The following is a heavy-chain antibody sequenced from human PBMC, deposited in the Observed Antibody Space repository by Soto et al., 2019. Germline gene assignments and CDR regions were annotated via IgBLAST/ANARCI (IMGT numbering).Heavy chain of an antibody. J-gene: IGHJ3*02. CDR3: AKEGPPILGATRRTDAAFDI. CDR2: ISGSGGST. V-gene: IGHV3-23*01. CDR1: GFTFSSYA. Sequence: PGGSLRLSCAASGFTFSSYAMSWVRQAPGKGLEWVSAISGSGGSTYYADSVKGRFTISRDNSKNTLYLQMNSLRAEDTAVYYCAKEGPPILGATRRTDAAFDIWGQGTMVTVSS. D-gene: IGHD1-26*01.